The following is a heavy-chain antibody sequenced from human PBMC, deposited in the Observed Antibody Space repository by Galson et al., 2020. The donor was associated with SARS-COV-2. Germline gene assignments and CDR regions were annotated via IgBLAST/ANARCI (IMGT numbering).Heavy chain of an antibody. CDR2: VDHIGST. Sequence: SETLSITCAVDGGSFIGYYWSWIRQSPGKGLEWIGEVDHIGSTNYNPSLKSRVTISVDTSKTQFSLNLSSVTAADTAVYYCARQLAAAGIIDYWGQGTRVAVSS. V-gene: IGHV4-34*01. D-gene: IGHD6-13*01. J-gene: IGHJ4*02. CDR1: GGSFIGYY. CDR3: ARQLAAAGIIDY.